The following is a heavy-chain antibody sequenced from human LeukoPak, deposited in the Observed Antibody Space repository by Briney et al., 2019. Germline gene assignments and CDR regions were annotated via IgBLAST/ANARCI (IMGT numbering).Heavy chain of an antibody. Sequence: SETLSLTCTVSGGSISSYYWSWIRQPPGKGLEWIGYIYNSGSTNYNPSLKSRVTISVDTSKNQFSLQLRSVTAADTAVYYCAREDPPTTVPEGMDVWGQGTTVTVSS. CDR3: AREDPPTTVPEGMDV. CDR2: IYNSGST. J-gene: IGHJ6*02. D-gene: IGHD4-17*01. V-gene: IGHV4-59*01. CDR1: GGSISSYY.